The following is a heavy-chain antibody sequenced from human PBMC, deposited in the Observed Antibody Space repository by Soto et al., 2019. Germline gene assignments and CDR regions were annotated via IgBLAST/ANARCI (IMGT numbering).Heavy chain of an antibody. V-gene: IGHV4-31*03. Sequence: SETLSLTCTVSGDYISGGASFWCWIRPPPGKGLEWSANVYYSGSTYYNPSLKSRLTISVDTTKNQFSLQLKSMTAADTAVYYCAKLSCTSSTCYFPCWFDPWGQGTLVTVSS. CDR1: GDYISGGASF. CDR3: AKLSCTSSTCYFPCWFDP. CDR2: VYYSGST. D-gene: IGHD2-2*01. J-gene: IGHJ5*02.